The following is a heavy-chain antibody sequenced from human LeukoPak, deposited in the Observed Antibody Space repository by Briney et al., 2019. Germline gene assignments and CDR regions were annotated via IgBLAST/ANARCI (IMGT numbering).Heavy chain of an antibody. CDR2: ISNDGSNK. V-gene: IGHV3-30-3*01. Sequence: GGSLRLSCAASGFTFNSYTMHWVRQAPGKGLEWVAVISNDGSNKYYADSVKGRFTISRDNSKNTLYLQMNSLRAEDTAVYYCADEKIADAFDIWGQGTMVTVSS. J-gene: IGHJ3*02. CDR3: ADEKIADAFDI. CDR1: GFTFNSYT.